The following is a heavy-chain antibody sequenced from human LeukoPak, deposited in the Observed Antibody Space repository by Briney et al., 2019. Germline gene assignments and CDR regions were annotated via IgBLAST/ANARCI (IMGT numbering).Heavy chain of an antibody. V-gene: IGHV1-69*13. CDR1: GGTFSSYA. CDR3: AGGVDYVWGSYRLTDPYYFDY. D-gene: IGHD3-16*02. Sequence: ASVKVSCKASGGTFSSYAISWVRQAPGQGLEWMGGIIPIFGTANYAQKFQGRVTITADESTSTAYMELSSLRSEDTAVYYCAGGVDYVWGSYRLTDPYYFDYWGQGTLVTVSS. CDR2: IIPIFGTA. J-gene: IGHJ4*02.